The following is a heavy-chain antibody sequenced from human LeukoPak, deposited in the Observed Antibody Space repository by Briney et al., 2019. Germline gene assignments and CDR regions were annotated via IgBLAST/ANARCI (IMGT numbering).Heavy chain of an antibody. V-gene: IGHV3-30*18. CDR3: AKDGWGIAVAGTFDY. D-gene: IGHD6-19*01. CDR2: ISYDGSNK. CDR1: GFTLSSYG. Sequence: GGSLRFSCAASGFTLSSYGMHWVRQAPGKGLEWVAVISYDGSNKYYADSVKGRFTISRGNSKNTLYLQMNSLRAEDTAVYYCAKDGWGIAVAGTFDYWGQGTLVTVSS. J-gene: IGHJ4*02.